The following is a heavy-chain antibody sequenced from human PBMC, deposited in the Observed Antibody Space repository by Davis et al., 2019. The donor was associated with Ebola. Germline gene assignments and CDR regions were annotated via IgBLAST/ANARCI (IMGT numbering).Heavy chain of an antibody. CDR1: GYTFTSYW. CDR3: VRQESYYGSVDF. D-gene: IGHD3-10*01. J-gene: IGHJ4*02. Sequence: GESLKISCKGSGYTFTSYWIAWVRQTPGKGLEWMGIIYPGDSDTRYSPSFQGQVTISADKSISTAYLQWSSLKASDSAMYYCVRQESYYGSVDFWGQGTLVTVSS. CDR2: IYPGDSDT. V-gene: IGHV5-51*01.